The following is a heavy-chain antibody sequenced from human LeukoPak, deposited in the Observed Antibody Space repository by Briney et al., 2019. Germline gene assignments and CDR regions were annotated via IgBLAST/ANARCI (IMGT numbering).Heavy chain of an antibody. V-gene: IGHV3-7*01. CDR1: GFTFSDYW. Sequence: GGSLTLSCAASGFTFSDYWMHWVRQAPGKGLEWVANIKQDGSEKYYVDSVKGRFTISRDNAKNSLYLQMNSLRAEDTAVYYCARAQTILWWWGYWGQGTLVTVSS. CDR3: ARAQTILWWWGY. D-gene: IGHD2-21*01. J-gene: IGHJ4*02. CDR2: IKQDGSEK.